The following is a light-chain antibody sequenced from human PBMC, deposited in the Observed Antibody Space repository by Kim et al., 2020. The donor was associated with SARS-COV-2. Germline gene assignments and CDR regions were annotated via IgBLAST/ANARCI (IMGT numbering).Light chain of an antibody. CDR2: GAS. J-gene: IGKJ2*01. CDR1: QSVSSSY. Sequence: EIVLTQYPGTLSLSPGERATLSCRASQSVSSSYLAWYQQKHAQAPRLLIYGASSRATGIPDRFSGSGSGTDFTLTISRLEPEDIAVYYCQQYGSSPNTFGQGTKLEI. V-gene: IGKV3-20*01. CDR3: QQYGSSPNT.